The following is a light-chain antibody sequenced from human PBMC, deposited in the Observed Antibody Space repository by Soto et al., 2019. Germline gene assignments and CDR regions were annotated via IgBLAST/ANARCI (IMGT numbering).Light chain of an antibody. V-gene: IGKV3-20*01. J-gene: IGKJ4*01. CDR1: QSVSSSY. Sequence: EIVLTQSPGTLTLSPGERATLSCRASQSVSSSYLAWYQQKPGQAPSLLIYGASSRATGIPDRFSGSGSGTDFTLTSSRLDPEHFAVYYCHQYGSSPLTFGGGSKVEI. CDR3: HQYGSSPLT. CDR2: GAS.